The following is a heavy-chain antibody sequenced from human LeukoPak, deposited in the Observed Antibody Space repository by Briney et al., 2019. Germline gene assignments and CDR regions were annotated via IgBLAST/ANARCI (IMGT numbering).Heavy chain of an antibody. J-gene: IGHJ6*03. D-gene: IGHD6-13*01. CDR2: IYTSGST. Sequence: SETLSLTCGVYGGSFSGYYWSWIRQPAGKGLEWIGRIYTSGSTNYNPSLKSRVTMSVDTSKNQFSLKLSSVTAADTAVYYCARAGYSSPGEVDYYMDVWGKGTTVTVSS. V-gene: IGHV4-59*10. CDR1: GGSFSGYY. CDR3: ARAGYSSPGEVDYYMDV.